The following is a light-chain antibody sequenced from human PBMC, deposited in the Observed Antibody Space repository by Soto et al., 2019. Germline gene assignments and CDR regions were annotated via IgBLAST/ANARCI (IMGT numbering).Light chain of an antibody. CDR3: SSYTNINTRACV. CDR1: SSDIGTYHY. J-gene: IGLJ1*01. Sequence: QSVLTQPAAVSGSPGQSITISCTGTSSDIGTYHYVSWYQQHPGKAPKLIIYEVNNRPSGVSNRFSGSKSGNTASLTISGLQAEDEAEYYCSSYTNINTRACVFGTGTKVTVL. CDR2: EVN. V-gene: IGLV2-14*01.